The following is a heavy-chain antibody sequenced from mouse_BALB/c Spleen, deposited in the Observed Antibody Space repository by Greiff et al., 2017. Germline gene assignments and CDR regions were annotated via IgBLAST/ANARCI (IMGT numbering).Heavy chain of an antibody. J-gene: IGHJ2*01. D-gene: IGHD1-1*01. CDR1: GFTFSDYY. V-gene: IGHV5-4*02. CDR2: ISDGGSYT. Sequence: DVQLVESGGGLVKPGGSLKLSCAASGFTFSDYYMYWVRQTPEKRLEWVATISDGGSYTYYPDSVKGRFTISRDNAKNTLYLQMSSLKSEDTAMYYCARHPTTVVDYWGQGTTLTVSS. CDR3: ARHPTTVVDY.